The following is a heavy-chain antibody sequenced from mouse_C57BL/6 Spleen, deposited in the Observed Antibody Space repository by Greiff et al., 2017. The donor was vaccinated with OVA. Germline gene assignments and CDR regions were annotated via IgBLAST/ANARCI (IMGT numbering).Heavy chain of an antibody. CDR2: ISSGGSYT. D-gene: IGHD2-3*01. CDR3: ARQDDAYYFDY. CDR1: GFTFSSYG. J-gene: IGHJ2*01. V-gene: IGHV5-6*02. Sequence: DVKLVESGGDLVKPGGSLKLSCAASGFTFSSYGMSWVRQTPDKRLEWVATISSGGSYTYYPDSVKGRFTISRDNAKNTLYLQMSSLKSEDTAMYYCARQDDAYYFDYWGQGTTLTVSS.